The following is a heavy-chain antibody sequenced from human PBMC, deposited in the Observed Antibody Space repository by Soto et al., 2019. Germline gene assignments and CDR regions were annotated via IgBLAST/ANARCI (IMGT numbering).Heavy chain of an antibody. CDR3: AKRMTKMKPYYYYYNMGV. Sequence: PGGSLRLSCVASGFAFRNYAMSWVRQAPGKGLEWVSTISGSGDSTFYSDSVKGRCSISRDNSKNTPSLQMNSLRADDTAVYYCAKRMTKMKPYYYYYNMGVWGQGTTVTVSS. V-gene: IGHV3-23*01. CDR1: GFAFRNYA. CDR2: ISGSGDST. J-gene: IGHJ6*02.